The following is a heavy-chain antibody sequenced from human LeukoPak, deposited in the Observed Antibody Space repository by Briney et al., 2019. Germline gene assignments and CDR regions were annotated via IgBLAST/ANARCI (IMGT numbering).Heavy chain of an antibody. D-gene: IGHD2-15*01. CDR1: GFTFDDYA. CDR2: ISWNSGSI. Sequence: PGGSLRLSCAASGFTFDDYAMHWVRQAPGKGLEWVSGISWNSGSIDYADSVKGRFTISRDNAKNPLYLQMNSLRAEDTALYYCAKDIGYCSGGSCDPSNYFDYWGQGTLVTVSS. CDR3: AKDIGYCSGGSCDPSNYFDY. V-gene: IGHV3-9*01. J-gene: IGHJ4*02.